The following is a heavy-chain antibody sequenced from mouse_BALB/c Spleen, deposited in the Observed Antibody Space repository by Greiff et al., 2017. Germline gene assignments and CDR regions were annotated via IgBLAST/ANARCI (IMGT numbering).Heavy chain of an antibody. J-gene: IGHJ3*01. D-gene: IGHD1-1*01. CDR3: ARPLTTRTSWFAY. V-gene: IGHV5-6-5*01. CDR2: ISSGGST. CDR1: GFTFSSYA. Sequence: EVQRVESGGGLVKPGGSLKLSCAASGFTFSSYAMSWVRQTPEKRLEWVASISSGGSTYYPDSVKGRFTISRDNARNILYLQMSSLRSEDTAMYYCARPLTTRTSWFAYWGQGTLVTVSA.